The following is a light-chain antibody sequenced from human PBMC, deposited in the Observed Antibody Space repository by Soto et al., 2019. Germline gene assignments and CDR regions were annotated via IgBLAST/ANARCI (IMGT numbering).Light chain of an antibody. J-gene: IGKJ1*01. CDR2: GAS. V-gene: IGKV1-39*01. Sequence: DIQMTQSPSSLSASVGDRVTIACRASQTISSYLNWYQQKPGKAPDLLIYGASSLQSGVPSRFSGSGSGTDFTLTISSLQPEDAATYYCQQSYDTPRTLGQGTKVDIK. CDR3: QQSYDTPRT. CDR1: QTISSY.